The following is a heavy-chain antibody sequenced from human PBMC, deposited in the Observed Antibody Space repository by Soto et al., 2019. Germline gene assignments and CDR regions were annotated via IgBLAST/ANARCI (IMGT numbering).Heavy chain of an antibody. V-gene: IGHV1-8*01. Sequence: ASVKVSVKASGDTFIKYDINWVRQATGQGLEWMGWMNPSNGNAGYAQNFRGRVTMTSNTSITTAYMELSGLRYEDTAVYYCARRKERSGPSYFDVWGQGTLVTVSS. CDR3: ARRKERSGPSYFDV. D-gene: IGHD6-25*01. J-gene: IGHJ4*02. CDR2: MNPSNGNA. CDR1: GDTFIKYD.